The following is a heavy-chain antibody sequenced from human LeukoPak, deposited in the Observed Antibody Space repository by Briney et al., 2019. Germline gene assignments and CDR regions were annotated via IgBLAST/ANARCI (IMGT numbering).Heavy chain of an antibody. Sequence: PGGSLRLSCAASGFTFSSYAMHWVRQAPGKGLEWVAVISYDGSNKYYADSVKGRFTISRDNSKNTLYLQMNSLRPEDTAVYYCAKGIGSTWYSFVHWGQGTLVTVSS. V-gene: IGHV3-30*04. CDR2: ISYDGSNK. J-gene: IGHJ4*02. CDR3: AKGIGSTWYSFVH. CDR1: GFTFSSYA. D-gene: IGHD2-15*01.